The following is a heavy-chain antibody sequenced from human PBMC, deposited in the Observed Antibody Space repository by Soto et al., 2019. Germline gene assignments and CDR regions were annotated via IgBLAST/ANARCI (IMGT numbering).Heavy chain of an antibody. CDR1: GFTFSTYG. CDR3: ASKATTTNYYPFDY. V-gene: IGHV3-23*01. D-gene: IGHD1-26*01. Sequence: EVQLLQSGGGLVQPGGSLRLSCAASGFTFSTYGMSWVRQAPGKGLEWVSTISAGGGSTYSADSVKGRFIISRDNSKNTLYLQMNSLRAEDTAVYYCASKATTTNYYPFDYWGQGTLVTVSS. J-gene: IGHJ4*02. CDR2: ISAGGGST.